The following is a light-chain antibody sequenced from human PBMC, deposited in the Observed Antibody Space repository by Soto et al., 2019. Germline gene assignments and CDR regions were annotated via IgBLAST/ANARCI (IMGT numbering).Light chain of an antibody. J-gene: IGLJ1*01. V-gene: IGLV2-8*01. Sequence: QSALTQPPSASGFPGQSVTISCTGTSSDVGYYDSVSWYQQHPGKAPKLVIYEVTKRPSGVPDRVSASKSGNTASLTVSGLRAEDEADYYCSSYAGSNNFVFGSGTKLTVL. CDR2: EVT. CDR3: SSYAGSNNFV. CDR1: SSDVGYYDS.